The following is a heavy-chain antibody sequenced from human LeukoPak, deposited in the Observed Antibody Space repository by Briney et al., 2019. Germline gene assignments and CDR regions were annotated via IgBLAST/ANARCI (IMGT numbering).Heavy chain of an antibody. D-gene: IGHD3-22*01. CDR2: IIPIFGTA. V-gene: IGHV1-69*06. CDR1: GGTFSSYA. Sequence: SVKVSCKASGGTFSSYAISWVRQAPGQGLEWMGGIIPIFGTANYAQKFQGRVTITADKSTSTAYMELSSLRSEDTAVYYCARVGYTEYYYDSSGYRELDYWGQGTLVTVSS. CDR3: ARVGYTEYYYDSSGYRELDY. J-gene: IGHJ4*02.